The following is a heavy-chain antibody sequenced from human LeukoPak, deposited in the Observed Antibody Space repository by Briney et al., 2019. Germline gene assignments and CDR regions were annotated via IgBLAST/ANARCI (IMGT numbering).Heavy chain of an antibody. CDR1: GGSISSSSYY. D-gene: IGHD3-10*01. CDR2: IYYSGST. J-gene: IGHJ4*02. Sequence: SETLSLTCTVSGGSISSSSYYWGWIRQPPGKGLEWIGSIYYSGSTYYNPSLKSRVTISVDTSKNQFSLKLSSVTAAGTAVYYCARHRFPTLWFGESPFDYWGQGTLVTVSS. CDR3: ARHRFPTLWFGESPFDY. V-gene: IGHV4-39*01.